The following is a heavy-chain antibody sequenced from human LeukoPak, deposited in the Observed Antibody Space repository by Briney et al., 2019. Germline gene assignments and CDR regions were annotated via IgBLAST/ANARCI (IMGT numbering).Heavy chain of an antibody. Sequence: GGSLRLSCAASGFTFSSYSMSWVRQAPGKGLEWVSAISGSGGSTYYADSVKGRFTISRDNSKNTLYLQMNSLRAEDTAVYYCAKGPSCSSTSCYKGPPDYWGQGTLVTVSS. D-gene: IGHD2-2*02. CDR2: ISGSGGST. V-gene: IGHV3-23*01. J-gene: IGHJ4*02. CDR1: GFTFSSYS. CDR3: AKGPSCSSTSCYKGPPDY.